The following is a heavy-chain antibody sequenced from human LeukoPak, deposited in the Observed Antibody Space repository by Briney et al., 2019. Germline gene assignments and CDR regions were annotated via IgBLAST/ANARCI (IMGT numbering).Heavy chain of an antibody. CDR2: ISAYNGNT. V-gene: IGHV1-18*01. Sequence: GASVKVSCKASGYTFTSYGISWVRQAPGQGLEWMGWISAYNGNTNYAQKLQGRVTMTTDTSTSTAYMELRSLRSEDTAVYYCALGEYFDWLLYSYYYYYMDVWGKGTTVTISS. D-gene: IGHD3-9*01. CDR3: ALGEYFDWLLYSYYYYYMDV. J-gene: IGHJ6*03. CDR1: GYTFTSYG.